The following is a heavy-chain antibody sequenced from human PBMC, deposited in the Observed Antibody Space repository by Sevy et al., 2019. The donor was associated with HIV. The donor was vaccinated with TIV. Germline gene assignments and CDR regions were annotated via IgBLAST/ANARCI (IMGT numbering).Heavy chain of an antibody. Sequence: GGSLRLSCAASGFTFSSYGMHWVRQAPGKGLEWVAVISYDGSNKYYADSVKGRFTISRDNSKNTLYLQMNSLRAEDTPVYYCAKGAPHNPIGYSGYTDFDYWGQGTLVTVSS. D-gene: IGHD5-12*01. CDR3: AKGAPHNPIGYSGYTDFDY. CDR2: ISYDGSNK. V-gene: IGHV3-30*18. J-gene: IGHJ4*02. CDR1: GFTFSSYG.